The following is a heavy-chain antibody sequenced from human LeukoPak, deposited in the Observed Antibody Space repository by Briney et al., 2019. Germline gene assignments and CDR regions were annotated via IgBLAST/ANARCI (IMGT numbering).Heavy chain of an antibody. Sequence: PSETLSLTCTVSGGSISSSSYYWGWIRQPPGKGLEWIGSIYYSGSTYYNPSLKSRVTISVDTSKNQFSLKLSSVTAADTAVYYCAVTYCGGDCFLRPNWFDPWGQGTLVTVSS. CDR1: GGSISSSSYY. J-gene: IGHJ5*02. CDR3: AVTYCGGDCFLRPNWFDP. CDR2: IYYSGST. V-gene: IGHV4-39*01. D-gene: IGHD2-21*02.